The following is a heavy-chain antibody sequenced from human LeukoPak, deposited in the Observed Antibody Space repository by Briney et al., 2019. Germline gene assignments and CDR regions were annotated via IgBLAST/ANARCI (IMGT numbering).Heavy chain of an antibody. V-gene: IGHV4-59*01. CDR2: IYYSGST. CDR1: GGSISSYY. J-gene: IGHJ4*02. D-gene: IGHD3-10*01. Sequence: PSETLSLTCTVSGGSISSYYWSWIRQPPGKGLEWIGYIYYSGSTNYNPSLKSRVTILVDTSKNQFSLKLSSVTAADTAVYYCARARRYYYFDYWGQGTLVTVSS. CDR3: ARARRYYYFDY.